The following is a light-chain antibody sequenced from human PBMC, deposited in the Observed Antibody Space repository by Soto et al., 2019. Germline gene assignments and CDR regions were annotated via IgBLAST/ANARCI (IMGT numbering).Light chain of an antibody. J-gene: IGKJ1*01. Sequence: DIQMTQSPSTLSASVGDRVTITCRASQSINNWLAWYQQKPGKAPKFLIYDASNLLRGVPRRFSGSGSGTDFTLTISSLQPDDFATYYCQQYTSYPWTFGQGTKVDIK. CDR1: QSINNW. CDR2: DAS. V-gene: IGKV1-5*01. CDR3: QQYTSYPWT.